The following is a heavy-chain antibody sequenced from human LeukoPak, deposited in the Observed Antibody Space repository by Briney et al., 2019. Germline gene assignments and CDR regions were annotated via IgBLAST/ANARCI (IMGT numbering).Heavy chain of an antibody. V-gene: IGHV4-30-2*01. CDR2: IYHSGST. CDR1: GGSISSGGYY. D-gene: IGHD3-3*01. CDR3: ARVPEWRSWFDP. Sequence: SETLSLTCTVSGGSISSGGYYWSWIRQPPGKGLEWIGYIYHSGSTYYNPSLKSRVTISVDRSKNQFSLELSSVTAADTAVYYCARVPEWRSWFDPWGQGTLVTVSS. J-gene: IGHJ5*02.